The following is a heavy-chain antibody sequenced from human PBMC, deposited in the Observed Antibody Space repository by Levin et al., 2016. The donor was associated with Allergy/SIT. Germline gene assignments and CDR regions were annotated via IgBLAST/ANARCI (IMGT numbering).Heavy chain of an antibody. D-gene: IGHD2/OR15-2a*01. V-gene: IGHV4-59*01. J-gene: IGHJ5*02. Sequence: WIRQPPGKGLEWIGYIYYSGSTNYNPSLKSRVTISVDTSKNQFSLKLSSVTAADTAVYYCARALNPPFLWFDPWGQGTLVTVSS. CDR3: ARALNPPFLWFDP. CDR2: IYYSGST.